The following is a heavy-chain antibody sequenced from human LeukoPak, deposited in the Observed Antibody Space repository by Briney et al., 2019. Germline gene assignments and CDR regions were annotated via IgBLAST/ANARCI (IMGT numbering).Heavy chain of an antibody. J-gene: IGHJ4*02. V-gene: IGHV4-59*01. D-gene: IGHD4-11*01. CDR2: IDYSRSP. Sequence: PSETLSLTCTVSAGSIKSYYWSWIRQPPGKGLEWIGYIDYSRSPKHNPSLMSRVSISVDMTKNQFSLQLGSVTAADTAFYYCARHIIYSKKRSFDHWGQGTLVTVSS. CDR3: ARHIIYSKKRSFDH. CDR1: AGSIKSYY.